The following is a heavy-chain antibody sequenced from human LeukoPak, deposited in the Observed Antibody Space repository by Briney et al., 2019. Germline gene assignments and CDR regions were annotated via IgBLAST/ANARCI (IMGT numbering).Heavy chain of an antibody. Sequence: GGSLRLSCAASGFTFSSYAMSWVRQAPARGLEWVSSLRGNGETFYADSVKGRCTLSRDDSRNMVHLQLNSLRAEDTAVYYCARGGSRFDPWGQGTLVTVSS. J-gene: IGHJ5*02. D-gene: IGHD2-15*01. CDR1: GFTFSSYA. CDR3: ARGGSRFDP. V-gene: IGHV3-23*01. CDR2: LRGNGET.